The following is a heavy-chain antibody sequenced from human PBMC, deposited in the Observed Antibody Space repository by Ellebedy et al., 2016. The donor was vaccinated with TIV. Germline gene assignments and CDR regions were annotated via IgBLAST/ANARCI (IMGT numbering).Heavy chain of an antibody. V-gene: IGHV3-74*01. J-gene: IGHJ4*02. CDR3: ERGVVGAGNGNEY. CDR2: INSDGSNT. D-gene: IGHD2-15*01. Sequence: PGGSLRLSCAASGFTLSNYWMHWVRQAPGKGLAWVSRINSDGSNTSYVDSVKGRFTISRDSAKNTLYLQMNRLRAEDTAVYYCERGVVGAGNGNEYWGRGTLVTVSS. CDR1: GFTLSNYW.